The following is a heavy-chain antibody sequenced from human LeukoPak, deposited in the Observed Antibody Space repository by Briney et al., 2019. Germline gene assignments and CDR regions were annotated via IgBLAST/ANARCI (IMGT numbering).Heavy chain of an antibody. CDR2: IYSGGST. CDR3: AREGIAAAGHLYYYYYMDV. V-gene: IGHV3-66*01. Sequence: PGGSLRLSCAASEFSVGSNYMSWVRQAPGKGLEWVSVIYSGGSTYYADSVKGRFTISRDNAKNSLYLQMNSLRAEDTAVYYCAREGIAAAGHLYYYYYMDVWGKGTTVTVSS. D-gene: IGHD6-13*01. CDR1: EFSVGSNY. J-gene: IGHJ6*03.